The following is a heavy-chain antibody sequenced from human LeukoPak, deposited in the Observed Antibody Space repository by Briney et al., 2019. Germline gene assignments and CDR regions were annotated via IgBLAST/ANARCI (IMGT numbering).Heavy chain of an antibody. CDR1: GFTFSSYE. J-gene: IGHJ4*02. Sequence: PGGSLRLSCAASGFTFSSYEMNWVRQAPGKGLEWVSYISSSGSTIYYADSVKGRFTISRDNAKNTLYLQMNSLRAEDTAVYYCARDEHRYSSGWYEWGQGTLVTVSS. CDR2: ISSSGSTI. V-gene: IGHV3-48*03. CDR3: ARDEHRYSSGWYE. D-gene: IGHD6-19*01.